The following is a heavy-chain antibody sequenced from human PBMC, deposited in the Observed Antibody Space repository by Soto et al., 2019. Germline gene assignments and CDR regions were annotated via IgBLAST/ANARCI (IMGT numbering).Heavy chain of an antibody. CDR2: IYSGGST. V-gene: IGHV3-23*03. CDR3: ARDVDRTSHLNWFDP. D-gene: IGHD5-12*01. J-gene: IGHJ5*02. CDR1: GFTFSSYA. Sequence: GGSLRLSCAASGFTFSSYAMSWVRQAPGKGLEWVSVIYSGGSTYYADSVKGRFTISRGSSKNTVYLQMDSLKVEDTAVYYCARDVDRTSHLNWFDPWGQGVMVTVSS.